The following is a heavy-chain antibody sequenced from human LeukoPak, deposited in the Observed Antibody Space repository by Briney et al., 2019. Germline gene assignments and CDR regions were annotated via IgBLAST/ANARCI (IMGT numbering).Heavy chain of an antibody. CDR3: AKDFHSSSSGLRFDS. Sequence: GGSLRLSCAASGFTFSSYAMSWVRQAPGKGLEWVSAISDSGGSTYYAGSVKGRFAISRDNSRNTLYLQMNSLRVGDTAVYFCAKDFHSSSSGLRFDSWGQGTLVSVSS. CDR2: ISDSGGST. CDR1: GFTFSSYA. J-gene: IGHJ4*02. D-gene: IGHD6-6*01. V-gene: IGHV3-23*01.